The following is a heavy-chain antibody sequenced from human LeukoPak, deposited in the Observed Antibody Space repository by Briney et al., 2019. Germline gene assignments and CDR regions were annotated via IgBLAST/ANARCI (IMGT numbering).Heavy chain of an antibody. Sequence: GGSLRLSCAASGFTFSSYGMHWVRQAPGRGLEWVAVIWYDGSNKYYADSVKGRFTISRDNSKNTLYLQMNSLRAEDTAVYYCAKEKEGGYYDILTGTDYWGQGTLVTVSS. D-gene: IGHD3-9*01. CDR3: AKEKEGGYYDILTGTDY. J-gene: IGHJ4*02. CDR2: IWYDGSNK. CDR1: GFTFSSYG. V-gene: IGHV3-33*06.